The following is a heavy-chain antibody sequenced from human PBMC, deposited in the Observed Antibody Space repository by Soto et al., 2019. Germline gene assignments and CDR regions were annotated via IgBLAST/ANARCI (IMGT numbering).Heavy chain of an antibody. CDR3: ARDRYYDILTGYPSPDFDY. Sequence: ASVKVSCKASGYTFTSYAMHWVRHAPGQRLDWMGWINAGNGNTKYSQKFQGRVTITRDTSASTAYMELSSLRSEDTAVYYCARDRYYDILTGYPSPDFDYWGQGTLVTVSS. J-gene: IGHJ4*02. CDR2: INAGNGNT. D-gene: IGHD3-9*01. CDR1: GYTFTSYA. V-gene: IGHV1-3*01.